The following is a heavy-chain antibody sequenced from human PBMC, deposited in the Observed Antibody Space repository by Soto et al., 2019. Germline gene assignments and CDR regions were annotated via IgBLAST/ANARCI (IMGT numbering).Heavy chain of an antibody. D-gene: IGHD3-22*01. J-gene: IGHJ4*02. Sequence: SGPLSLTYTVSDGSCSSSSYYWSWIRQPPGKGLECSGYIYYSGSTNYNTSLKSRVTISVDTSKNQFSLKLSSVTAADKAVNYCARDPPEVVAYWGQGTLVTVSS. CDR2: IYYSGST. CDR3: ARDPPEVVAY. V-gene: IGHV4-61*01. CDR1: DGSCSSSSYY.